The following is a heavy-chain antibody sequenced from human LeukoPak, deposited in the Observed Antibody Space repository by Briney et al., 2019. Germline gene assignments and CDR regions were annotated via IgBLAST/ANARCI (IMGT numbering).Heavy chain of an antibody. J-gene: IGHJ4*02. D-gene: IGHD5-18*01. CDR1: GFTFSSYA. Sequence: GGSLRLSCAASGFTFSSYAMSWVRQAPGKGLEWVSAISGSGGSTYYADSVKGRFTISRDNSKNTLYLQVNSLRAEDTAVYYCAKDRYSYGYFDYWGQRTLVTVSS. CDR3: AKDRYSYGYFDY. CDR2: ISGSGGST. V-gene: IGHV3-23*01.